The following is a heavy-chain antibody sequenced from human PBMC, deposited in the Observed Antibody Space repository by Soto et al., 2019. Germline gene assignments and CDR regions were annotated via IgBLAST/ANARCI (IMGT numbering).Heavy chain of an antibody. CDR2: IYYSGST. J-gene: IGHJ4*02. Sequence: PSETLSLTCTVSGGSISSGGYYWSWIRQHPGKGLEWIGYIYYSGSTYYNPSLKSRVTISVDTSKNQFSLKLSSVTVADTAVYYCARKALMGCSGGSCYDVPSGFDYWGQGTMVNVS. D-gene: IGHD2-15*01. CDR1: GGSISSGGYY. CDR3: ARKALMGCSGGSCYDVPSGFDY. V-gene: IGHV4-31*03.